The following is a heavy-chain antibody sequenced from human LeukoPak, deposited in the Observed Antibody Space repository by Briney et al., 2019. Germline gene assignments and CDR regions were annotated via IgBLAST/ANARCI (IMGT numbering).Heavy chain of an antibody. CDR3: ALAVAGARFDY. Sequence: PGRSLRLSCAASGFTFDDYAMHWVRQAPGKGLEWVSGISWNSGSIGYADSVKGRFTIPRDNAKNSLYLQMNSPRAEDTALYYCALAVAGARFDYWGQGTLVTVSS. D-gene: IGHD6-19*01. CDR2: ISWNSGSI. CDR1: GFTFDDYA. V-gene: IGHV3-9*01. J-gene: IGHJ4*02.